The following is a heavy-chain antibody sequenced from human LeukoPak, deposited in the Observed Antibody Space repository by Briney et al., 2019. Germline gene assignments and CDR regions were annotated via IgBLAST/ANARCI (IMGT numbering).Heavy chain of an antibody. CDR1: GSIFSSYA. V-gene: IGHV3-23*01. CDR2: IKSGGDST. D-gene: IGHD2-15*01. CDR3: AKQLGYCSVGSCYFPY. J-gene: IGHJ4*02. Sequence: GGSLRLSCAASGSIFSSYAMSWVRQAPGKGLEWVSTIKSGGDSTNYADSVKGRFTISRDNSKSTLCLQMNSLRAEDTAVYYCAKQLGYCSVGSCYFPYWGQGTLVTVSS.